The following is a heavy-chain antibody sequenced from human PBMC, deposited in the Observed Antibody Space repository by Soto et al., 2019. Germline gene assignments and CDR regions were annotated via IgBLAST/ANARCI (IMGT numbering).Heavy chain of an antibody. CDR1: KFTFSNYI. Sequence: GGSLRLSCAASKFTFSNYIMNWVRQAPGKGLEWVSYISSSGSTIYYADSVKGRFTISRDNAENSLYLQMNSLRDEDTAVYYCARGGFGEQTYYYYGMDAWGQGTTVTVSS. J-gene: IGHJ6*02. CDR2: ISSSGSTI. CDR3: ARGGFGEQTYYYYGMDA. V-gene: IGHV3-48*02. D-gene: IGHD3-10*01.